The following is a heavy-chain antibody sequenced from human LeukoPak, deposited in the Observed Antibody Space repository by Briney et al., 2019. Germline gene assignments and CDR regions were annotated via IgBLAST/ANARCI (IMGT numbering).Heavy chain of an antibody. CDR3: ARDHSGDYRRLFEY. CDR2: INPNSGGT. CDR1: GYTFTGYY. D-gene: IGHD4-17*01. V-gene: IGHV1-2*02. Sequence: ASVKVSCKASGYTFTGYYMHWVRQAPGQGLEWMGWINPNSGGTNYAQKFQGRVTMTRDTSISTAYMELSRLRSDDTAVYYCARDHSGDYRRLFEYWGQGTLVTVSS. J-gene: IGHJ4*02.